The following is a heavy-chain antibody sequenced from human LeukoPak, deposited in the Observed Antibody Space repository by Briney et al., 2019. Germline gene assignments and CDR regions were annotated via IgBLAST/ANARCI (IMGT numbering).Heavy chain of an antibody. CDR3: AKWGDYDFWSGPYWYFDL. Sequence: AGGSLRLSCAASGFTFSSFAMTWVRQAPGKGLEWVAAISGSGGSTYYADSVKGRFTISRDNSKNTLYLQMNSLRAEDTAVYYCAKWGDYDFWSGPYWYFDLWRRGTLVTVSS. D-gene: IGHD3-3*01. CDR1: GFTFSSFA. CDR2: ISGSGGST. V-gene: IGHV3-23*01. J-gene: IGHJ2*01.